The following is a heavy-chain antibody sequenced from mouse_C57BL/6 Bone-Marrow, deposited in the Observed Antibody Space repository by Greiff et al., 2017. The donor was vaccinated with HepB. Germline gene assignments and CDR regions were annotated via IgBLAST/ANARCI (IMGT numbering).Heavy chain of an antibody. V-gene: IGHV3-6*01. CDR2: ISYDGSN. Sequence: EVHLQESGPGLVKPSQSLSLTCSVTGYSITSCYYWNWIRQFPGNQLEWMGYISYDGSNNYNPSLKNRISITRDTSKNQFCLKLNSVTTEDTATYYCARDPSTVEAPGYFDVWGTGTTVTVSS. D-gene: IGHD1-1*01. CDR1: GYSITSCYY. J-gene: IGHJ1*03. CDR3: ARDPSTVEAPGYFDV.